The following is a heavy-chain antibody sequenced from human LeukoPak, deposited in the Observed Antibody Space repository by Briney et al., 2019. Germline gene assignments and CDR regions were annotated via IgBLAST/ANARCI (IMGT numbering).Heavy chain of an antibody. CDR3: ARQYLAFDY. J-gene: IGHJ4*02. D-gene: IGHD2/OR15-2a*01. CDR2: IWYDGSNK. V-gene: IGHV3-33*01. CDR1: GFTFSSYG. Sequence: GRSLRLSCAASGFTFSSYGMHWVRQAPGEGLEWVAVIWYDGSNKYYADSVKGRFTISRDNSKNTLYLQMNSLRAEDTAVYYCARQYLAFDYWGQGTLVTVSS.